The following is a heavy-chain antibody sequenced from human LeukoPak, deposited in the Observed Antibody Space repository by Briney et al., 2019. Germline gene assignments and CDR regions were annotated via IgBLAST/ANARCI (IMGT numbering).Heavy chain of an antibody. CDR1: GFTFGDYA. CDR2: IRSKAYGGTT. CDR3: TRGYRSGTINPFFDY. D-gene: IGHD1-7*01. J-gene: IGHJ4*02. V-gene: IGHV3-49*04. Sequence: PGRSLRLSXTASGFTFGDYAMSWVRQAPGKGLEWVGFIRSKAYGGTTESAASVTGRFTISRDDSKSIAYLQMNSLKTEDTAVYYCTRGYRSGTINPFFDYWGQGTLVTVSS.